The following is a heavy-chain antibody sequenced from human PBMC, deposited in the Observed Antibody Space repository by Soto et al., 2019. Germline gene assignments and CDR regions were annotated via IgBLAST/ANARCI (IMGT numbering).Heavy chain of an antibody. CDR2: IAYDGSNR. D-gene: IGHD1-1*01. CDR3: ARDLQAGTDNVNWFAP. J-gene: IGHJ5*02. V-gene: IGHV3-30*04. Sequence: QVQLVESGGGVVQPGRSLRLSCAASGFSISRSAMHWVRQAPGKGLEWVAVIAYDGSNRWYADSAKGGFTISRDNSKNTVYLQMSSLRGEDTAVYYCARDLQAGTDNVNWFAPWGQGTLVTVSS. CDR1: GFSISRSA.